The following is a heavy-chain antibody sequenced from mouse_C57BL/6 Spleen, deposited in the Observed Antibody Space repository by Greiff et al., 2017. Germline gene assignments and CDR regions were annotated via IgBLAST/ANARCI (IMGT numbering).Heavy chain of an antibody. J-gene: IGHJ1*03. V-gene: IGHV1-64*01. CDR1: GYTFTSYW. Sequence: QVQLQQPGAELVKPGASVKLSCKASGYTFTSYWMHWVKQRPGQGLEWIGMIHPNSGSTNYNEKFKSKATLTVDKSSSTAYMQLSSLTSEDSAVYYCARCPYYYGSSYDWYFDVWGTGTTVTVSS. CDR2: IHPNSGST. CDR3: ARCPYYYGSSYDWYFDV. D-gene: IGHD1-1*01.